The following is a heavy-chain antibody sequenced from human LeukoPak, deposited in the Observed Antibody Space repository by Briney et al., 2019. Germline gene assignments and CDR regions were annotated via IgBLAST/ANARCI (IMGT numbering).Heavy chain of an antibody. CDR1: RFSLSTSGMR. Sequence: SAPALVKQTQTITLTCTFSRFSLSTSGMRVSWIRQPPGKALEWLSGVDWDGDKFYSTSLKTRLTTSKDTSKNQVVLTMTNMDPVDTATYYCARNGPYCSSTSCYVDYWGQGTLVTVSS. D-gene: IGHD2-2*01. V-gene: IGHV2-70*04. CDR3: ARNGPYCSSTSCYVDY. J-gene: IGHJ4*02. CDR2: VDWDGDK.